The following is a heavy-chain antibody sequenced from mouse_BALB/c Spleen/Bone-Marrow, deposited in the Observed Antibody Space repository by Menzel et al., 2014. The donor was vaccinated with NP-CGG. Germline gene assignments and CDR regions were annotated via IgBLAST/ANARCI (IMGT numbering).Heavy chain of an antibody. J-gene: IGHJ3*01. Sequence: EVMLVESRGGLVQPGGSLKLSCAASGFDFSRYWMSWVRQAPGKGLEWIGEINPGSNTINYTPSLKDKFIISRDNAKNTLHLQMSKVRSEDTALYYCARLGYYGWFAYWGQGTLVTVSA. D-gene: IGHD2-3*01. CDR3: ARLGYYGWFAY. V-gene: IGHV4-1*02. CDR1: GFDFSRYW. CDR2: INPGSNTI.